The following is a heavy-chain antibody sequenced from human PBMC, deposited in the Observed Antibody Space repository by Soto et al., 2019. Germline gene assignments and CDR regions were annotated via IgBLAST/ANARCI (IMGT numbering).Heavy chain of an antibody. Sequence: GGSLRLSCGAAGFTFNNYGRHWVRQAPGKGMEWGSVIWNDGSNNYYANSVKGRFTISRDNSKKTVYLQMSSLRAEDTAVYYCARRQISPPTRGAAAARGGMDVSGQGTTVTVSS. J-gene: IGHJ6*02. CDR3: ARRQISPPTRGAAAARGGMDV. V-gene: IGHV3-33*01. D-gene: IGHD6-13*01. CDR2: IWNDGSNN. CDR1: GFTFNNYG.